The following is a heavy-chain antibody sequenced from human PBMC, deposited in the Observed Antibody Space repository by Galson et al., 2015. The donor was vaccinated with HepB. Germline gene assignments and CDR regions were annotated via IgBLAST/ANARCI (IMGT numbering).Heavy chain of an antibody. CDR2: ISGSGGDS. V-gene: IGHV3-23*01. Sequence: SLRLSCAASGFTFSRFPMSWVRQAPGKGLEWVSTISGSGGDSYYADSVEGRFTISRDNSKNTLYVQMTSLRAEDTAVYYCAKFIRSGWYFPFDIWGQGTVVTVSS. CDR3: AKFIRSGWYFPFDI. CDR1: GFTFSRFP. J-gene: IGHJ3*02. D-gene: IGHD6-19*01.